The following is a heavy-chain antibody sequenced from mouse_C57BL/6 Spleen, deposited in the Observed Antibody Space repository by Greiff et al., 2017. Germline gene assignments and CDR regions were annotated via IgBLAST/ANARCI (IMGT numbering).Heavy chain of an antibody. CDR1: GYTFTSYW. V-gene: IGHV1-50*01. CDR3: ARGARRFDY. Sequence: QVQLQQPGAELVKPGASVKLSCTASGYTFTSYWMPWVKQRPGQGLEWIGEIDPSDSYTNYNQKFKGKATLTVDTSSITAYLQLSSLTSEDSAVYYCARGARRFDYWGQGTTLTVSS. J-gene: IGHJ2*01. D-gene: IGHD3-1*01. CDR2: IDPSDSYT.